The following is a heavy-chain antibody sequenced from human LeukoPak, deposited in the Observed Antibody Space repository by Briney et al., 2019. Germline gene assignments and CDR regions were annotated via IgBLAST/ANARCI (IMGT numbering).Heavy chain of an antibody. CDR2: IRGKTNTYAT. CDR1: GLTFSDSL. J-gene: IGHJ6*02. D-gene: IGHD6-19*01. CDR3: TRGSDTDYYYGMDV. V-gene: IGHV3-73*01. Sequence: GGSLKLSCAASGLTFSDSLIHWVRQASGKGLEWVGRIRGKTNTYATSYAASVEGRFTISRDDSKNTAYLQMGSLKTEDTAVYYCTRGSDTDYYYGMDVWGQGTTVTVSS.